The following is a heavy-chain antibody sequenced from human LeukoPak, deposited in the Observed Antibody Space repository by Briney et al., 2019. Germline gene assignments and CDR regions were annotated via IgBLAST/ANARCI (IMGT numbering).Heavy chain of an antibody. V-gene: IGHV6-1*01. CDR2: TYYRSKWYN. CDR1: GDSVSSNSAA. Sequence: SQNLSLTCAISGDSVSSNSAAWNWIRQSPSRGLEWLGRTYYRSKWYNDYAVSVKSRITITSDTSKNQLSLRLSSVSPEDTAVYYCVREGGSSGYDFYFDHWGQGTLVTASS. J-gene: IGHJ4*02. CDR3: VREGGSSGYDFYFDH. D-gene: IGHD5-12*01.